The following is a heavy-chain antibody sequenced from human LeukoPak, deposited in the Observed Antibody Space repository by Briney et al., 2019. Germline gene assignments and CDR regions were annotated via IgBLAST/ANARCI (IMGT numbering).Heavy chain of an antibody. J-gene: IGHJ4*02. V-gene: IGHV3-7*01. CDR1: GFTFSDYW. D-gene: IGHD5-18*01. CDR3: ARDGAQLWFGSMYYFDY. CDR2: IKQDGSEK. Sequence: PGGSLRLSCAASGFTFSDYWMAWVRQAPGKGLEWVANIKQDGSEKYYVDSVKGRFTISRDNAKNSLYLQMNSLRAEDTAVYYCARDGAQLWFGSMYYFDYWGQGTLVTVSS.